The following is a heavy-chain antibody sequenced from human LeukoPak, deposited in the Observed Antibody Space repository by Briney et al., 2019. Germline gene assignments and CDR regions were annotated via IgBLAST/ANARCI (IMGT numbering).Heavy chain of an antibody. D-gene: IGHD6-13*01. Sequence: SGPTLVNPTQTLTLTCTFSGFSLSSTRVGVGCIRQPPGKALEWLALIYWDDDKRYSPSLKSRLTITQDTSKNQVVLKMTNMDPVDTATYYCAHSGAAGNFDYWGQGTLVTVYS. V-gene: IGHV2-5*02. CDR3: AHSGAAGNFDY. CDR1: GFSLSSTRVG. J-gene: IGHJ4*02. CDR2: IYWDDDK.